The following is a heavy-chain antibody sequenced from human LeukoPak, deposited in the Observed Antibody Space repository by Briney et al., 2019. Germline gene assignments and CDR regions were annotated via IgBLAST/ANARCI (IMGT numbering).Heavy chain of an antibody. V-gene: IGHV3-23*01. CDR1: GLTFSNYA. J-gene: IGHJ4*02. CDR3: AKVHCSSTSCYTGRWRAESINY. D-gene: IGHD2-2*02. Sequence: GGSLRLSCAASGLTFSNYAMNWVRQAPGEGLEWVSSISGSGGRTYYADSVKGRFTISRDNSKNTLYLQMDSLRAENTAVYYCAKVHCSSTSCYTGRWRAESINYWGQGTLVTVSS. CDR2: ISGSGGRT.